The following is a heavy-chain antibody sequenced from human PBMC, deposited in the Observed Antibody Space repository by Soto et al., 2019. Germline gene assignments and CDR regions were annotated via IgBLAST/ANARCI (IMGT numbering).Heavy chain of an antibody. CDR3: ARDRDYYDSSGPPRYFDY. D-gene: IGHD3-22*01. J-gene: IGHJ4*02. CDR2: ISYDGSNK. V-gene: IGHV3-30-3*01. Sequence: GGSLRLSCAASGFTFSGYAMHWVRQAPGKGLEWVALISYDGSNKYYADSVKGRSTISRDNSKNTLFLQMNSLRTEDTAVYHCARDRDYYDSSGPPRYFDYWGQGTLVTVSS. CDR1: GFTFSGYA.